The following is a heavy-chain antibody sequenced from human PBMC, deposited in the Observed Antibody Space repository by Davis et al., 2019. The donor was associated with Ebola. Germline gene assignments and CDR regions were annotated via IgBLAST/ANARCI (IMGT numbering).Heavy chain of an antibody. Sequence: GSLRLSCTVSGGSISSYYWSWIRQPPGKGLEWIGYIYYSGSTNYNPSLKSRVTISVDTSKNQFSLKLSSVTAADTAVYYCARAFCSGGSCYEFDYWGQGTLVTVSS. D-gene: IGHD2-15*01. CDR3: ARAFCSGGSCYEFDY. J-gene: IGHJ4*02. CDR2: IYYSGST. V-gene: IGHV4-59*01. CDR1: GGSISSYY.